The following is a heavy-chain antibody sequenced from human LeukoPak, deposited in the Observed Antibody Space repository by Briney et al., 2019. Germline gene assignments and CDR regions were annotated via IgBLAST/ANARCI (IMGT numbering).Heavy chain of an antibody. J-gene: IGHJ4*02. CDR3: ARSRIYYRVYFDN. CDR2: ITPNTGDT. V-gene: IGHV1-46*01. CDR1: GYTFSSFY. Sequence: ASVKVSCKASGYTFSSFYLHWVRQAPGQGLEWMGIITPNTGDTTYAPKFQDRLIMTRDRSTSTVYMELHSLRSEDTAVYYCARSRIYYRVYFDNWGQGTPVPVSS. D-gene: IGHD3-10*01.